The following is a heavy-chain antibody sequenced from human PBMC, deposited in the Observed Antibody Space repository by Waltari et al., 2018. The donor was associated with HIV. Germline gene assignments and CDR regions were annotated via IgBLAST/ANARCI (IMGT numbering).Heavy chain of an antibody. V-gene: IGHV4-38-2*02. CDR3: ASTYYDLLEGWYFDF. CDR1: DYSITSGYC. J-gene: IGHJ4*02. D-gene: IGHD3-3*01. CDR2: ISHSGTT. Sequence: QVQLQESGPGLVKPSETLSLTCSVSDYSITSGYCWGWIRQSPGRGLEWIGSISHSGTTVYSPSLKSRITLFRNTSKNQFFLKLTSATAADTAVYYCASTYYDLLEGWYFDFWGQGRLVTVSS.